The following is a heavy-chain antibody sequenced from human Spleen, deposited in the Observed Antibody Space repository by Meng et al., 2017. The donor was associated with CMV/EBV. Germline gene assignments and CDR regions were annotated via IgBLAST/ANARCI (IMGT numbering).Heavy chain of an antibody. V-gene: IGHV1-18*01. D-gene: IGHD1-26*01. CDR3: ARVLVGSYYLYYYYGMDV. CDR1: TFNSDG. CDR2: ISAYNGNT. Sequence: TFNSDGTWWVRQAHGKGLEWMGWISAYNGNTNYAQKLQGRVTMTTDTSTSTAYMELRSLRSDDTAVYYCARVLVGSYYLYYYYGMDVWGQGTTVTVSS. J-gene: IGHJ6*02.